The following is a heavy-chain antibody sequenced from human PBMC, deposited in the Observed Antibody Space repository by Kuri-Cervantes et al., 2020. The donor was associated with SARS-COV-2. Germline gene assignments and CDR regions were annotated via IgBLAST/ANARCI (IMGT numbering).Heavy chain of an antibody. CDR1: EFTLSPYA. V-gene: IGHV3-30*18. D-gene: IGHD3-10*01. CDR2: ISSDGSKK. Sequence: GESLKISCAASEFTLSPYAIHWVRQAPGKGLEWLAVISSDGSKKYFVDSVKGRFTISRDNSRNTIFLHLESMRSEDTAVYYCAKDHTYYSGSGKNYYYGMDVWGQGTTVTVSS. CDR3: AKDHTYYSGSGKNYYYGMDV. J-gene: IGHJ6*02.